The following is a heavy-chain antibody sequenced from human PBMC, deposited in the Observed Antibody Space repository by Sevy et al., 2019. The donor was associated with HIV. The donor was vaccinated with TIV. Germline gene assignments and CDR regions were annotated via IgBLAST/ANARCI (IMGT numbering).Heavy chain of an antibody. Sequence: GGSLRLSCAASGFTFSSYSMNWVRQAPGKGLEWVSYISSSSTIYYADSVKGRFTISRDNAKNSLYLQMNSLRAEDTALYYCARVGIVVGGAFDIWGQGTMVTVSS. CDR1: GFTFSSYS. CDR2: ISSSSTI. D-gene: IGHD2-15*01. CDR3: ARVGIVVGGAFDI. J-gene: IGHJ3*02. V-gene: IGHV3-48*01.